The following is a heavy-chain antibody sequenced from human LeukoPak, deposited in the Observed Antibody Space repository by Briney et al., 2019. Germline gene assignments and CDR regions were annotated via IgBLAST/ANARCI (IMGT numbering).Heavy chain of an antibody. D-gene: IGHD2-2*01. V-gene: IGHV4-34*01. J-gene: IGHJ3*02. CDR1: GGSFSGYY. CDR3: AVQIPELNIVVVPAANRAFDI. Sequence: SETLSLTCAVYGGSFSGYYWSWIRQPPGKGLEWIGEINHSGSTNYNPSLKSRVTISVDTSKNQFSLKLSSVTAADTAVYYCAVQIPELNIVVVPAANRAFDIWGQGTMVTVYS. CDR2: INHSGST.